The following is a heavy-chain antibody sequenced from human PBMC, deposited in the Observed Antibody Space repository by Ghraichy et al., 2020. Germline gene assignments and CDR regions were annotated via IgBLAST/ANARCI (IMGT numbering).Heavy chain of an antibody. J-gene: IGHJ6*02. Sequence: GGSLRLSCAASGFTFNDYWMTWVRQAPGKGLEWVANIRQDGNEIYYVDSVRGRFTISRDNAKNSLYLQMHSLRADDTAVYYCTRPGQPTYYYAMDVWGQGTTVTVSS. CDR3: TRPGQPTYYYAMDV. D-gene: IGHD1-1*01. V-gene: IGHV3-7*01. CDR1: GFTFNDYW. CDR2: IRQDGNEI.